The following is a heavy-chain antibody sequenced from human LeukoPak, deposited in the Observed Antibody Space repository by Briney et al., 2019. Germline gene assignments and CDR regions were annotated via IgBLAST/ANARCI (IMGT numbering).Heavy chain of an antibody. V-gene: IGHV1-18*01. D-gene: IGHD2-2*01. Sequence: ASVKVSCKPSGYSFTSHPISWVRQAPGQGLEWMGWIGTYNGDTNYEQKFQGRVTMTTDTSTATAYMQLRTLRSDDTAVYYCARLAVVLPTAHDFWAQGTLVTVSS. CDR1: GYSFTSHP. CDR3: ARLAVVLPTAHDF. J-gene: IGHJ4*02. CDR2: IGTYNGDT.